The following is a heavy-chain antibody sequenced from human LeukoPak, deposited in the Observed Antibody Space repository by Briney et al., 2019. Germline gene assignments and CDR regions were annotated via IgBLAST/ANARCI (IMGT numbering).Heavy chain of an antibody. CDR2: INHSGST. J-gene: IGHJ5*02. CDR1: GGSFSGYY. D-gene: IGHD3-9*01. Sequence: SETLSLTCAVYGGSFSGYYWSWIRQPPGKGLEWIGEINHSGSTNYNPSLKSRVTISVDTSKNQFSLKLSSVTAADTAVYYCARGLGYYDILTGYYSNWFAPWGQGTLVTVSS. V-gene: IGHV4-34*01. CDR3: ARGLGYYDILTGYYSNWFAP.